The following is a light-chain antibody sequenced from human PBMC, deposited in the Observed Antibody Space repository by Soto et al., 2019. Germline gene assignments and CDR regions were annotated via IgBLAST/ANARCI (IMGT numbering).Light chain of an antibody. CDR1: QSISSW. CDR3: QQYNSYSPTWT. Sequence: GDRVTITCRASQSISSWLAWYQQKPGKAPKLLIYDASSLESGVPSRFSGSGSGTEFTRTISSLQPDDFATYYCQQYNSYSPTWTFGQGTKVDIK. J-gene: IGKJ1*01. V-gene: IGKV1-5*01. CDR2: DAS.